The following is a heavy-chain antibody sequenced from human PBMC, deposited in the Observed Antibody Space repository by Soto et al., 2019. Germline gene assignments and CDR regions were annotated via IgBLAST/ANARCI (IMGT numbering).Heavy chain of an antibody. V-gene: IGHV3-49*04. J-gene: IGHJ3*01. CDR2: IRAKPYGATT. Sequence: GCLLLACPASGFTFGAYAMSWVRQAPGKGLEWVGYIRAKPYGATTNYAASLKGRFTISRDDSLSVAYLQMNSLKTEDTGMYYCTKDSFDYGGDNVYDAFDVWGQGTTVTV. CDR3: TKDSFDYGGDNVYDAFDV. D-gene: IGHD4-17*01. CDR1: GFTFGAYA.